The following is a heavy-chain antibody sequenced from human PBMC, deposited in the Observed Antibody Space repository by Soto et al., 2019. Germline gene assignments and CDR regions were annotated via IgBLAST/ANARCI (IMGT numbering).Heavy chain of an antibody. Sequence: SETLSLTCTVSGGSISSGGYYWSWIRQHPGKGLEWIGYIYYSGSTYYNPSLKSRVTISVDTSKNQFSLKLSSVTAADTAVYYCATVTNIYYYYGREVWGQGTTVTVS. CDR3: ATVTNIYYYYGREV. CDR2: IYYSGST. D-gene: IGHD4-17*01. V-gene: IGHV4-31*03. J-gene: IGHJ6*02. CDR1: GGSISSGGYY.